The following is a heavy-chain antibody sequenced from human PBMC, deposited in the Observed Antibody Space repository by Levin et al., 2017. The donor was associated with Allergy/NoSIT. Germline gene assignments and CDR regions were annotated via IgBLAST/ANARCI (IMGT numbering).Heavy chain of an antibody. J-gene: IGHJ6*02. CDR1: GGSVSSGTYY. CDR2: INYRGGT. CDR3: ARNRIIVSGGKDYYYGMDV. Sequence: SETLSLTCTVSGGSVSSGTYYWSWIRQPPGKGLEWIGYINYRGGTNYNPSLKNRVTISVDTSKNEFSLKLTSVTAADTAVYYCARNRIIVSGGKDYYYGMDVWGQGTTVTVSS. D-gene: IGHD5/OR15-5a*01. V-gene: IGHV4-61*01.